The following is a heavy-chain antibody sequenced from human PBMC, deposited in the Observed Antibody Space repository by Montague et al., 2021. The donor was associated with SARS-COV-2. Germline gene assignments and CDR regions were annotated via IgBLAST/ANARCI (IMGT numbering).Heavy chain of an antibody. V-gene: IGHV3-33*06. J-gene: IGHJ4*02. CDR1: GFSFSRYG. Sequence: SLRLSCAASGFSFSRYGMNWVRQAPGKGLEWVALIWNDGSDKYYXDSVKGRFTISRDNSKNMLFLHMNSLRAEDTATYYCAKDGQRQLLSFFDAWGQGALITVSS. CDR3: AKDGQRQLLSFFDA. CDR2: IWNDGSDK. D-gene: IGHD3-16*02.